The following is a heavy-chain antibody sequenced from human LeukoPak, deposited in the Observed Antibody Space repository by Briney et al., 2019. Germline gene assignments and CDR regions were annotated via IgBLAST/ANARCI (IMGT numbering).Heavy chain of an antibody. J-gene: IGHJ4*02. V-gene: IGHV3-21*06. Sequence: GGSLRPSCAASGFTFSSYTVNWVRQAPGKGLEWVSSISSSSSYIYYADSVKGRFTISRDNAKNSLYLQMNSLRAEDTAVYYCARLSGYYHPSFDYWGQGTLVTVSS. D-gene: IGHD3-22*01. CDR3: ARLSGYYHPSFDY. CDR1: GFTFSSYT. CDR2: ISSSSSYI.